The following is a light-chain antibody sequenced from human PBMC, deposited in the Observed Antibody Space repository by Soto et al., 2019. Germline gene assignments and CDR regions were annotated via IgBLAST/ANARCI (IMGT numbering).Light chain of an antibody. CDR2: EVS. Sequence: QSALTQPPSASGSPGQSVTISCTGTSSDVGRYNYVSWYQQEPGKAPKLIIYEVSKRPSGVPDRFSGSKSGNTASLTVSGLQDEDEADYYCSSYTGSNNLVIFGGGTKLTVL. J-gene: IGLJ2*01. V-gene: IGLV2-8*01. CDR1: SSDVGRYNY. CDR3: SSYTGSNNLVI.